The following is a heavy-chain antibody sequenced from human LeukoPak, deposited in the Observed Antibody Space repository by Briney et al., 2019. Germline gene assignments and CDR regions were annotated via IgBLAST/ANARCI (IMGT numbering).Heavy chain of an antibody. J-gene: IGHJ3*02. Sequence: GGSLRLSCAASGFTFSSYGMHWVRQAPGKGLEWVAVIWYDGSNKYYAGSVKGRFTISRDNSKNTLYLQMNSLRAEDTAVYYCAKVFHDFWSATPQHAFDIWGEGTMVTVSS. CDR2: IWYDGSNK. CDR1: GFTFSSYG. D-gene: IGHD3-3*01. V-gene: IGHV3-33*06. CDR3: AKVFHDFWSATPQHAFDI.